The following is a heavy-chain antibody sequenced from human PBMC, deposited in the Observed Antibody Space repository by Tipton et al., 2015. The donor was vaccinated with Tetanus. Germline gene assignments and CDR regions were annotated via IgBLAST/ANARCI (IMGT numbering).Heavy chain of an antibody. V-gene: IGHV5-51*01. CDR3: AKGDPGNFDS. J-gene: IGHJ4*02. CDR1: GYRFSSYW. CDR2: IYPGDSDT. D-gene: IGHD3-9*01. Sequence: QLVQSGAEVKEAGESLRISCKASGYRFSSYWIAWVRQMPGKGLEWVGLIYPGDSDTKISPSFRGQVTFSVDKSITTAYLQWSSLKASDTAIHYCAKGDPGNFDSWGQGTQVIVSS.